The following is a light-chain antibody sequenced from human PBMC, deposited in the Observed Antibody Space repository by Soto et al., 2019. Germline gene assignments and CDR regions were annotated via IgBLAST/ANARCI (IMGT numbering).Light chain of an antibody. V-gene: IGKV3-20*01. Sequence: EIVLTQSPGTLSLSQGERATLSCRASQSVISTYLAWYQQKPGQAPRLLIYGASSRATGIPDRFSGSGSGTDFTLTISRLEPEDFAVYYCHQYRDSLGTFGQGTKVEIK. CDR3: HQYRDSLGT. J-gene: IGKJ1*01. CDR2: GAS. CDR1: QSVISTY.